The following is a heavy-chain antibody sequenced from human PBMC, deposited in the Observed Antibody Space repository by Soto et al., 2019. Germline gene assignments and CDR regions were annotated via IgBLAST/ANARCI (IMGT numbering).Heavy chain of an antibody. CDR2: IYPGDSYT. CDR1: GYSFTSYW. D-gene: IGHD2-2*01. CDR3: ASLPIVVVPAAIGPGSDP. J-gene: IGHJ5*02. V-gene: IGHV5-51*01. Sequence: GASLKISCKGSGYSFTSYWIGWVRQMPGKGLEWMGIIYPGDSYTNYSPSFQGHVTISADKSISIAYLRWSRLKASYTAMYYCASLPIVVVPAAIGPGSDPRGQGSLFTVSS.